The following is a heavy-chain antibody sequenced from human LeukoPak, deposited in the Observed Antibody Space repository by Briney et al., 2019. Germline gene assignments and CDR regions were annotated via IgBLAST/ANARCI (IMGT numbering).Heavy chain of an antibody. Sequence: SETLSLTCTVSGGSINRYYWSWIRQPPGKGLEWIGYISYSGSTNYNPSLKSRVIISVDTSKNQFSLRLNSVTAADTAVYYCARDLHYFDSSGYYLYYFDSWGQGTLVTVSS. CDR1: GGSINRYY. V-gene: IGHV4-59*01. CDR3: ARDLHYFDSSGYYLYYFDS. D-gene: IGHD3-22*01. J-gene: IGHJ4*02. CDR2: ISYSGST.